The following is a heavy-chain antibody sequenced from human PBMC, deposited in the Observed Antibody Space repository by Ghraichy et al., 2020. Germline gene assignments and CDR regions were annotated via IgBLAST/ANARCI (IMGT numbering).Heavy chain of an antibody. V-gene: IGHV4-31*03. D-gene: IGHD3-3*01. CDR3: ARDGGGFLEPRGAFDI. Sequence: SETLSLTCTVSGGSISSGGYYWSWIRQHPGKGLEWIGYIYYSGSTYYNPSLKSRVTISVDTSKNQFSLKLSSVTAADTAVYYCARDGGGFLEPRGAFDIWGQGTMVTVSS. CDR1: GGSISSGGYY. CDR2: IYYSGST. J-gene: IGHJ3*02.